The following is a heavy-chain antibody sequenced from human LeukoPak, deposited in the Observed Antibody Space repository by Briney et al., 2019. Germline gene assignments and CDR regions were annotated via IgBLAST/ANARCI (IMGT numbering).Heavy chain of an antibody. D-gene: IGHD3-10*01. Sequence: PSETLSLTCTVSSFSIYSYYWSWVRQPPGKGLEWIAYIHFSGDTNYNPSFKSRLTTSVDTSKNLFSLNLNSVTAADTAVYYCVRDRWLDYWGQGIQVTVSS. V-gene: IGHV4-59*01. CDR3: VRDRWLDY. J-gene: IGHJ4*02. CDR2: IHFSGDT. CDR1: SFSIYSYY.